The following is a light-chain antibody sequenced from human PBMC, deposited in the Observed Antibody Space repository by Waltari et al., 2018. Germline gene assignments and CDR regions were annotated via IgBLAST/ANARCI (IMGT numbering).Light chain of an antibody. Sequence: IQLPHSPSSLSASVGDRVTITCRASQSISSYLNWYQQKPGKAPKLLIYAASSLQSGVPSRFSGSGSGTDFTLTISSLQPEDFATYYCQQSYSTLRRYTFGQGTKLEIK. CDR3: QQSYSTLRRYT. J-gene: IGKJ2*01. CDR1: QSISSY. CDR2: AAS. V-gene: IGKV1-39*01.